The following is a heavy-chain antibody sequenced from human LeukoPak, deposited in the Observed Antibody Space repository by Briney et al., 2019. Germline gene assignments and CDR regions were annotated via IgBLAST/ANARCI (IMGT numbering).Heavy chain of an antibody. D-gene: IGHD4-17*01. J-gene: IGHJ4*02. V-gene: IGHV3-30*02. CDR3: AKDFRVDYGDLTTSDY. CDR1: GFTFSSYG. CDR2: IRYDGSNK. Sequence: PGGSLRLSCAASGFTFSSYGMHWVRQAPGKGLEWVAFIRYDGSNKYYADSVKGRFTISRDNSKNTLYLQMNSLRAKDTAVYYCAKDFRVDYGDLTTSDYWGQGTLVTVSS.